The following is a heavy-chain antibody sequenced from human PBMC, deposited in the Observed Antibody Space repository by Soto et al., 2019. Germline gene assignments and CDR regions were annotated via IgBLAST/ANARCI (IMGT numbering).Heavy chain of an antibody. CDR3: AKKGGFGYSYGYFGYYFDY. Sequence: PGGSLRLSCAASGFTFSSYAMHWVRQAPGKGLEWVAVISYDGSNKYYAESVKGRFTISRDNSKNTLYLQMNSLRAEDTAVYYCAKKGGFGYSYGYFGYYFDYWGQGTLVTVSS. CDR1: GFTFSSYA. J-gene: IGHJ4*02. V-gene: IGHV3-30-3*01. D-gene: IGHD5-18*01. CDR2: ISYDGSNK.